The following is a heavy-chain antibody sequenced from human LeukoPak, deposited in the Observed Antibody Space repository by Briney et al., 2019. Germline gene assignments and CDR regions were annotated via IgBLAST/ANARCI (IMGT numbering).Heavy chain of an antibody. CDR1: GFTFSTNG. J-gene: IGHJ4*02. CDR2: VWFDGSNK. V-gene: IGHV3-33*01. Sequence: GGSLRLSCAASGFTFSTNGMHWVRQAPGKGLEWVAVVWFDGSNKHYADSVKGRFTISRDNSKDTLYLQMNSLRAEDTAVYYCAREGDYYDSSGIDYWGQGTLVTASS. CDR3: AREGDYYDSSGIDY. D-gene: IGHD3-22*01.